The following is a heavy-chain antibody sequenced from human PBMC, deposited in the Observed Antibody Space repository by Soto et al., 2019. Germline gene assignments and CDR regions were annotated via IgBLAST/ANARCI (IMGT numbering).Heavy chain of an antibody. CDR1: GGSISSGGYY. V-gene: IGHV4-31*03. D-gene: IGHD2-15*01. Sequence: SETLSLTCTVSGGSISSGGYYWSWIRQHPGKGLEGIGYIYYSGSTYYNPSIKSRVTISVDTSKNQFSLKLSSVTAADTAVYYCARDRGCSGGSCYHYYYYGMDVWGQGTTVTVSS. J-gene: IGHJ6*02. CDR2: IYYSGST. CDR3: ARDRGCSGGSCYHYYYYGMDV.